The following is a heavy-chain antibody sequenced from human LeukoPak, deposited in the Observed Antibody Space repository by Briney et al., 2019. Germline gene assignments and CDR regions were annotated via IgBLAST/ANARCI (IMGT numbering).Heavy chain of an antibody. J-gene: IGHJ5*02. Sequence: PSETLSLTCAVYGGSFSGSYWSWIRQPPGKRLEWIGEINHSGSTNYDSSLESRVTISVDTSKNQFSLKLSSVTVADTAVYYCVREVYRKGYGDYGGFDPSGQGTLVTVSS. D-gene: IGHD4-17*01. V-gene: IGHV4-34*01. CDR1: GGSFSGSY. CDR2: INHSGST. CDR3: VREVYRKGYGDYGGFDP.